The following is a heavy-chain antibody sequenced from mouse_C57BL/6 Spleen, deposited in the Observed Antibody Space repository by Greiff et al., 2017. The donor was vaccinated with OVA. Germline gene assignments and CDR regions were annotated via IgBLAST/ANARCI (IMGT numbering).Heavy chain of an antibody. V-gene: IGHV1-15*01. CDR1: GYTFTDYE. Sequence: QVQLKQSGAELVRPGASVTLSCKASGYTFTDYEMHWVKQTPVHGLEWIGAIDPETGGTAYNQKFKGKAILTADKSSSTAYMELRSLTSEDSAVYYCTRYYEGPSFDYWGQGTTLTVSS. CDR2: IDPETGGT. J-gene: IGHJ2*01. CDR3: TRYYEGPSFDY. D-gene: IGHD1-1*01.